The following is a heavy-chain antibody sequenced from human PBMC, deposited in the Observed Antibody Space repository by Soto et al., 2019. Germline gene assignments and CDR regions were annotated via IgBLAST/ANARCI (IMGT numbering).Heavy chain of an antibody. CDR2: IIPMYDSA. Sequence: QVQLVQSGAELKKPGSSVNVSCAASGGTFKTYTINWVRQAPGQGLEWIGQIIPMYDSANYAQRFQGRVTISVDKSTNIAYMELSGLRSEDTALYYCATWRTYSGSYCFDYWGQGTLVSVSS. V-gene: IGHV1-69*06. CDR1: GGTFKTYT. J-gene: IGHJ4*02. D-gene: IGHD1-26*01. CDR3: ATWRTYSGSYCFDY.